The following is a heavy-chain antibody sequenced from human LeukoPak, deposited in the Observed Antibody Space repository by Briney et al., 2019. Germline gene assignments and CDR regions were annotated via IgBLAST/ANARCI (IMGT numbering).Heavy chain of an antibody. CDR2: ISASGRST. V-gene: IGHV3-23*01. J-gene: IGHJ4*02. CDR3: AGRRGVLDY. Sequence: GGSLRLSCAASRFTFSTYAMSWVRQAPGKGLEWVSAISASGRSTFYADSVKGRFTISRDNSKNTLYLQMNSLRAEDTAVYYCAGRRGVLDYWGQGTLVTVSS. CDR1: RFTFSTYA. D-gene: IGHD3-10*01.